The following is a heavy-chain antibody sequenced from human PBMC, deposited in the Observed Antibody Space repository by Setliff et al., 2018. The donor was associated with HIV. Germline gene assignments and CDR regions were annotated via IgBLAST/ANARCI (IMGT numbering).Heavy chain of an antibody. CDR3: ARRVLQDSTITSSNWFDS. V-gene: IGHV4-4*09. CDR1: GDSISSYS. CDR2: VYASGET. Sequence: SETLSLTCTVSGDSISSYSWNWIRQPPGRGLEWIGYVYASGETNSNPSLKSRVTMSTDTSRNQFFLNLNYATAADTAVYFCARRVLQDSTITSSNWFDSWGQGTLVTVSS. D-gene: IGHD2-2*01. J-gene: IGHJ5*01.